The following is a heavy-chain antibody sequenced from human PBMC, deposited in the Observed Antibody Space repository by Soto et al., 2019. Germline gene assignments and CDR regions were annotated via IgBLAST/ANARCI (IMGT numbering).Heavy chain of an antibody. CDR3: ARERTRGFDP. Sequence: QVQLVQAGAEVKKPGASVKVSCKASGYTFTSYDINWVRQATGQGREWMGWMNPNSGNIAYAQKFLGRVTMTRNTSISTAYMELCSLRSADTAVYYCARERTRGFDPWGEGTMVTVSS. CDR1: GYTFTSYD. J-gene: IGHJ5*02. V-gene: IGHV1-8*01. CDR2: MNPNSGNI.